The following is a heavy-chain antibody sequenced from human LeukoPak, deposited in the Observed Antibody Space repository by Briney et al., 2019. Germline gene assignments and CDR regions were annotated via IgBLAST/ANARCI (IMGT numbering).Heavy chain of an antibody. CDR1: GYSFTTYW. CDR3: AKWGAGGDFDV. V-gene: IGHV5-10-1*01. D-gene: IGHD3-16*01. Sequence: GEPLKISCKGPGYSFTTYWISWVRQLPGKGLEWMGRIDPSDSYTNYSPSFQGHATISADTSISTAYLKWSSLKASDTAMYYCAKWGAGGDFDVWGQGTMVTVSS. CDR2: IDPSDSYT. J-gene: IGHJ3*01.